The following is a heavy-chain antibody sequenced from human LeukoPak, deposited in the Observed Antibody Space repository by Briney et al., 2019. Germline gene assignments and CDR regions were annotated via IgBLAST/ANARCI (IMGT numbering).Heavy chain of an antibody. J-gene: IGHJ4*02. CDR3: ARGVAAAGHFDY. CDR1: GGSISSSSYY. CDR2: LYTSGST. V-gene: IGHV4-61*02. D-gene: IGHD6-13*01. Sequence: SETVSLTCTVSGGSISSSSYYWSWIRQPAGKGLEWIGRLYTSGSTNYNPSLKSRVTISVDTSTNQVSLKLSSVTAADTAVYYCARGVAAAGHFDYWGQGTLVTVSS.